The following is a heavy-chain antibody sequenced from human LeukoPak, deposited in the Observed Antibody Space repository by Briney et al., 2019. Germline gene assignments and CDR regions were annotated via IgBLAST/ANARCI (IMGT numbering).Heavy chain of an antibody. CDR3: ATLSPKAYYYGSGSYFYDSSGPDAFDI. V-gene: IGHV1-18*01. J-gene: IGHJ3*02. CDR2: ISAYNGNT. Sequence: ASVKVSCKASGYTFTSYGISWVRQAPGQGLEWMGWISAYNGNTNYAQKLQGRVTMTTDTSTSTAYMELRSLRSDDTAVYYCATLSPKAYYYGSGSYFYDSSGPDAFDIWGQGTMVTVSS. CDR1: GYTFTSYG. D-gene: IGHD3-10*01.